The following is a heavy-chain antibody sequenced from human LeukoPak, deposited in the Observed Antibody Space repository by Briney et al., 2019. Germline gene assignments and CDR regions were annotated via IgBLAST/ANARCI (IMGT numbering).Heavy chain of an antibody. J-gene: IGHJ5*02. CDR3: ARHETADWFDP. CDR2: INYSGST. CDR1: RGSISSSRYY. Sequence: SETLSLTCTVSRGSISSSRYYWGRIRQPPGKGLEWIASINYSGSTQYNPSLKSRVTISVDTSKRQFSLKLNSVTAADTAVYYCARHETADWFDPWGQGTLVSVSS. V-gene: IGHV4-39*01.